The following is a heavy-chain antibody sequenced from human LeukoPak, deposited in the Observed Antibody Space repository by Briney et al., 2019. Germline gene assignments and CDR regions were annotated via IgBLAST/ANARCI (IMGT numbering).Heavy chain of an antibody. V-gene: IGHV4-30-4*01. CDR3: ARGGKAAVRFGL. CDR1: GGSISSGDYY. D-gene: IGHD2-15*01. CDR2: IYYSGST. Sequence: PSETLFLTCTVSGGSISSGDYYWSWIRQPPGKGLEWIGYIYYSGSTYYNPSLKSRVTISVDTSKNQFSLKLSSVTAADTAVYYCARGGKAAVRFGLWGRGTLVTVSS. J-gene: IGHJ2*01.